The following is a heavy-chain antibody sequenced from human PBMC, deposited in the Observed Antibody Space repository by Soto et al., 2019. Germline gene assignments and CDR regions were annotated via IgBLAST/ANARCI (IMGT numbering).Heavy chain of an antibody. Sequence: PSETLSLTCAVYGGSFSGYYWSWIRQPPGKGLEWIGEINHSGSTNYNPSLKSRVTISVDTSKNQFSLKLSSVTAADTAVYYCARGGVYSSPRYYCDYWGQGTLGTVSA. CDR1: GGSFSGYY. CDR2: INHSGST. V-gene: IGHV4-34*01. CDR3: ARGGVYSSPRYYCDY. J-gene: IGHJ4*02. D-gene: IGHD6-13*01.